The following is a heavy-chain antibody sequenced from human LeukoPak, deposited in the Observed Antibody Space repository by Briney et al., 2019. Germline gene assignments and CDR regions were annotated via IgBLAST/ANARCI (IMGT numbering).Heavy chain of an antibody. V-gene: IGHV3-21*01. D-gene: IGHD3-10*01. J-gene: IGHJ6*02. CDR3: PRDQYGSGSYYPLGTYYLHGMDV. CDR2: ISSSSSYI. Sequence: GGSLRLSCAASGFTFSSYSMNWVRQAPGKGLERVSSISSSSSYIYYADSVKGRFTISRDNAKNSLYLQMNSLRAEDTAVYYCPRDQYGSGSYYPLGTYYLHGMDVWGQGTTVTVSS. CDR1: GFTFSSYS.